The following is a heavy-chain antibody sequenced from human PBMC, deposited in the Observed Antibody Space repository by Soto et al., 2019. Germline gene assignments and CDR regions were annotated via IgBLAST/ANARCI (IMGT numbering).Heavy chain of an antibody. V-gene: IGHV3-21*01. Sequence: PGGSLRLSCAASGFTFSSYSMNWVRQAPGKGLEWVSSISSSSSYIYYADSVKGRFTISRDNAKNSLYLQMNSLRAEDTAVYYCASHFGYYYDSSGYYSIRYFDYWGQGTLVTVSS. CDR2: ISSSSSYI. CDR3: ASHFGYYYDSSGYYSIRYFDY. D-gene: IGHD3-22*01. CDR1: GFTFSSYS. J-gene: IGHJ4*02.